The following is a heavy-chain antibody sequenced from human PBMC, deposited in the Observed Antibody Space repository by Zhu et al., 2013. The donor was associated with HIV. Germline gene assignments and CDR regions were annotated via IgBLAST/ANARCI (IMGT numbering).Heavy chain of an antibody. CDR2: IMPILDTA. CDR3: ARDQDSSGYQADWYFDL. CDR1: GGTFSSHA. D-gene: IGHD3-22*01. J-gene: IGHJ2*01. V-gene: IGHV1-69*01. Sequence: QVQLVQSGAEVKKPGSSVKVSCKASGGTFSSHAISWVRQAPGQGLEWMGGIMPILDTANYAQKFKGRVTITADESTSTAYMELSSLRSEDTAVYYCARDQDSSGYQADWYFDLWGRGTLVTVSS.